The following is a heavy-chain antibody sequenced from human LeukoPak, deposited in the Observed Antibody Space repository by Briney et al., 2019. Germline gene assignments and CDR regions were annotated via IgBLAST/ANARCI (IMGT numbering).Heavy chain of an antibody. Sequence: GGSLRLSCAASGFTFSSYEMNWVGQAPGKGLEWVSYISSSGSTIYYADSVKGRFTISRDNAKNSLYLQMNSLRDEDTAVYYCARDSYGSGSYYPDFDYWGQGTLVTVSS. V-gene: IGHV3-48*03. J-gene: IGHJ4*02. CDR2: ISSSGSTI. CDR3: ARDSYGSGSYYPDFDY. CDR1: GFTFSSYE. D-gene: IGHD3-10*01.